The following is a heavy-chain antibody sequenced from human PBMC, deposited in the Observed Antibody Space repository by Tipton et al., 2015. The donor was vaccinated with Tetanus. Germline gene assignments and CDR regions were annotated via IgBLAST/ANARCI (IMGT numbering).Heavy chain of an antibody. CDR3: ARGGTRGGSYRFVGYY. V-gene: IGHV3-30*19. D-gene: IGHD3-16*02. Sequence: SLRLSCATPGFSFSSYGMHWVRQAPGKGLEWVAVISYDGSNKYYADSVKGRFTISRDNSKNTLYLQMNSLRAEDTAVYYCARGGTRGGSYRFVGYYWGQGTLVTVSS. CDR2: ISYDGSNK. CDR1: GFSFSSYG. J-gene: IGHJ4*02.